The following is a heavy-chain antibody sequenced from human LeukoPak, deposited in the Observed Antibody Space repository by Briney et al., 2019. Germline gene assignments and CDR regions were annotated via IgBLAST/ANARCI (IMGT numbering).Heavy chain of an antibody. CDR3: VRDARYCPDS. Sequence: GGSLRLSCTASGFTFSSYGMHWVRQAPGKGLEWVAVIFFDGSNKYYADSVKGRFTISRDNSKNTLYLQMNSLRVEDTAVYYCVRDARYCPDSWGQGTLVTVSS. V-gene: IGHV3-33*01. J-gene: IGHJ5*02. CDR2: IFFDGSNK. CDR1: GFTFSSYG. D-gene: IGHD2-8*02.